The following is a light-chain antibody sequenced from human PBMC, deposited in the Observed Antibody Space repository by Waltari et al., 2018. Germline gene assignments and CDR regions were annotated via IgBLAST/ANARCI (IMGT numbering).Light chain of an antibody. Sequence: QSALTQPGSVSGAPGQSITISCTGTTSDVGGYDYVSWYQHYPGEAPKLILYDVANRPSGVAKRVSGSKSGSTASLTISGLQAEDEARYYCTSKTTSNTLVFGGGTKVTVL. V-gene: IGLV2-14*03. J-gene: IGLJ3*02. CDR3: TSKTTSNTLV. CDR2: DVA. CDR1: TSDVGGYDY.